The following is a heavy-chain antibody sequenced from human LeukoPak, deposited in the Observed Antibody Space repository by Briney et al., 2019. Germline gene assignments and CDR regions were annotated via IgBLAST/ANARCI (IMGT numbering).Heavy chain of an antibody. CDR1: GFTFSPYT. CDR3: ARVRDYDFWSGSQRDAFDI. CDR2: ISSSSSYI. J-gene: IGHJ3*02. V-gene: IGHV3-21*01. D-gene: IGHD3-3*01. Sequence: GGSLGLSCAASGFTFSPYTMNWVRQAPGKGLEWVSSISSSSSYIYYADSVKGRFTISRDNAKNSLYLQMNSLRAEDTAVYYCARVRDYDFWSGSQRDAFDIWGQGTMVTVSS.